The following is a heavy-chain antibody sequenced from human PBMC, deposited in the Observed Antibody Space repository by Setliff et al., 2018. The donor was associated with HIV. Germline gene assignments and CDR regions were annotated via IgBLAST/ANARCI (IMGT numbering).Heavy chain of an antibody. Sequence: SETLSLTCTVSGDSISWIASYWGWIRQPTGKGLAWIATIYHTGSAYYNSSLKSRVTISVDTSKNQFSRRVNSVTAADTAVYYCARPEAGTGTVTTSGGAFDVWGQGTLVTVSS. V-gene: IGHV4-39*01. J-gene: IGHJ3*01. D-gene: IGHD4-17*01. CDR2: IYHTGSA. CDR3: ARPEAGTGTVTTSGGAFDV. CDR1: GDSISWIASY.